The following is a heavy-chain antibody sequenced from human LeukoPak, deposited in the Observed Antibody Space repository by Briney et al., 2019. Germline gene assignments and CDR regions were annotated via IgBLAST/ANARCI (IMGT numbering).Heavy chain of an antibody. Sequence: ASVKVSCKASGYTFTGYYIHWVRQAPGQGLEWMGFINSNSGGTNYAQQFQGRVTMTRDTSISTAYMELSSLTSDDTAVYYCARDLEGYHYGSGNYPQWGQGTLVTVSS. D-gene: IGHD3-10*01. V-gene: IGHV1-2*02. CDR2: INSNSGGT. CDR1: GYTFTGYY. J-gene: IGHJ4*02. CDR3: ARDLEGYHYGSGNYPQ.